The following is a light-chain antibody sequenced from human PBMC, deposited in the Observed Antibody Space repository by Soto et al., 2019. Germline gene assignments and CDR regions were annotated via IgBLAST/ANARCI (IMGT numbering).Light chain of an antibody. J-gene: IGLJ2*01. V-gene: IGLV2-14*01. CDR2: EVS. CDR3: SSYTSTSTYVV. CDR1: SSDVGGYHY. Sequence: QSVLTQPASVSGSPGQSITISCTGTSSDVGGYHYVSWYQQHPGKAPKLMIYEVSNRPSGVSNRFSGSKSGNTASLTISGLQAEDEADYYCSSYTSTSTYVVFGGGTQLTVL.